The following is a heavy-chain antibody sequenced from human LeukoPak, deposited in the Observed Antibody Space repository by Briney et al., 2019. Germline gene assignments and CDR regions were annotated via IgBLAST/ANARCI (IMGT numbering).Heavy chain of an antibody. V-gene: IGHV1-18*01. Sequence: GASVKASCKASGYTFTSYGISWVRQAPGQGLEWMGWISAYNGNTNYAQKLQGRVTMTTDTSTSTAYMELRSLRSDDTAVYYCARDRFRGYYDSSGYIGAFDIWGQGTMVTVSS. CDR1: GYTFTSYG. CDR2: ISAYNGNT. J-gene: IGHJ3*02. D-gene: IGHD3-22*01. CDR3: ARDRFRGYYDSSGYIGAFDI.